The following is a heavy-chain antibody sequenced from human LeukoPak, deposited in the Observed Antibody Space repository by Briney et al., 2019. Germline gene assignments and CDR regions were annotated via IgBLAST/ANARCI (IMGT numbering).Heavy chain of an antibody. J-gene: IGHJ3*02. CDR1: GFTFSSYG. Sequence: GGSLRLSCAASGFTFSSYGMHWVRQAPGKGLEWVAVIWYDGSNKYYADSVKGRFTISRDNSKNTLYLQMNSLRAEDTAVYYCASLTSPSGDTADVFDAFDIWGQGTMVTVSS. V-gene: IGHV3-33*01. CDR3: ASLTSPSGDTADVFDAFDI. CDR2: IWYDGSNK. D-gene: IGHD5-18*01.